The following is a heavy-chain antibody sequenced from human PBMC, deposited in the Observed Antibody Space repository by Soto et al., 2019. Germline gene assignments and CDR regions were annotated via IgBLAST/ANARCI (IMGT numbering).Heavy chain of an antibody. CDR3: TTALAAAGKVVDY. CDR2: IKSKTDGGTT. CDR1: GFTFSNAW. D-gene: IGHD6-13*01. V-gene: IGHV3-15*07. J-gene: IGHJ4*01. Sequence: PGGSLRLSCAASGFTFSNAWMNWVRQAPGKGLEWVGRIKSKTDGGTTDYAAPVKGRFTISRDDSKNTLYLQMNSLKTEDTAVYYCTTALAAAGKVVDYWGQGTLVTVSS.